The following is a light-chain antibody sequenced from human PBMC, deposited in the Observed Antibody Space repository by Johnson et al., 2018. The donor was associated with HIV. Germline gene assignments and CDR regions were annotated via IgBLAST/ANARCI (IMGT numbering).Light chain of an antibody. V-gene: IGLV1-51*01. CDR2: DNN. CDR1: SSNIENNY. CDR3: AAWDSGLGAHYV. Sequence: SVLTQPPSVSAASGQRVDISCSGSSSNIENNYLSWYQQLPHTAPRLLISDNNKRPSGIPDRFSGSKSGTSATLGITGLQTGDEADYYCAAWDSGLGAHYVFVTGTKVTVL. J-gene: IGLJ1*01.